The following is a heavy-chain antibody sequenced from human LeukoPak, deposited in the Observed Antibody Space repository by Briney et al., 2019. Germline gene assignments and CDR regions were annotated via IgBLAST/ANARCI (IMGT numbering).Heavy chain of an antibody. CDR3: AHRRAGGPVPNAFDI. V-gene: IGHV2-5*02. J-gene: IGHJ3*02. D-gene: IGHD3-16*01. CDR2: ISWDDDK. CDR1: GFSITTRGET. Sequence: SGPTLAKPTQTLTLTCTFSGFSITTRGETVGWIRQPPGKALEWLALISWDDDKRHSPSLKSRLTITKDTSKNHVVLTMTNMDPVDTATYYCAHRRAGGPVPNAFDIWGQGTMVTVSS.